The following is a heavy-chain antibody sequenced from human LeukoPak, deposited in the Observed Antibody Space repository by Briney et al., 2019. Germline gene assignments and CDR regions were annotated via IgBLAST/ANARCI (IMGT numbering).Heavy chain of an antibody. Sequence: ASVKVSCKASGYTFTSYGISWVRQAPGQGRECMGGLSAYNSNTNYAQKLQGRVTMTTDTSTSTAYMELRSLRSDDTAVYYCARDPWGSYSSSDPFDYWGQGTLVTVSS. V-gene: IGHV1-18*01. CDR3: ARDPWGSYSSSDPFDY. J-gene: IGHJ4*02. CDR2: LSAYNSNT. CDR1: GYTFTSYG. D-gene: IGHD6-6*01.